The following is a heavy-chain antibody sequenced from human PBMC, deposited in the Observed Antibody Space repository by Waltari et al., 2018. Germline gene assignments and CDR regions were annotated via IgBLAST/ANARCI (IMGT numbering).Heavy chain of an antibody. V-gene: IGHV3-21*01. D-gene: IGHD2-21*02. CDR2: ISGTSYYI. J-gene: IGHJ3*01. CDR1: GFNFRVST. Sequence: EVQLVESGGGLVKPGWSLRLSCAASGFNFRVSTLNWVRQAPGKGLEWVSSISGTSYYIYHADSVKGRFTTSRDNAKNSLYLQMNSLRAEDTAVYYCARETEESFDFWGRGTMVTVSS. CDR3: ARETEESFDF.